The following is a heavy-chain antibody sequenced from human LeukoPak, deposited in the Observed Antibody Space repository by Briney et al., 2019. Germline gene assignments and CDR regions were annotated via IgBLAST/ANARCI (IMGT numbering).Heavy chain of an antibody. Sequence: SVKVSCKASGGTFSSYAISWVRQAPGQGLEWMGRIIPILGIANYAQKFQGRVTITADKSTSTAYMELSGLRSEDTAVYYCARDGDGYNQIDYWGQGTLVTVSS. CDR2: IIPILGIA. D-gene: IGHD5-24*01. J-gene: IGHJ4*02. CDR3: ARDGDGYNQIDY. V-gene: IGHV1-69*04. CDR1: GGTFSSYA.